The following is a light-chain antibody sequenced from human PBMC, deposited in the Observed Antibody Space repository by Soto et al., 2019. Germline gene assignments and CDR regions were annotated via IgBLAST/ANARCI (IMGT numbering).Light chain of an antibody. V-gene: IGLV2-14*01. CDR2: DVT. J-gene: IGLJ3*02. CDR1: SSDVGAYNY. Sequence: QSALTQPASVSGSPGQSVTISCSGSSSDVGAYNYVSWYQRHPGKAPKLMIYDVTNRPSVVSNRFSGSKSGNTASLTISGLQAEDEADYFCSSYTGSSTVVFGGGTKLTVL. CDR3: SSYTGSSTVV.